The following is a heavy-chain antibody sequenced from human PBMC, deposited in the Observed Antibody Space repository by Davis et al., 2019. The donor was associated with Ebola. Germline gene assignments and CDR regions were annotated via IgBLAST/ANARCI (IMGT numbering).Heavy chain of an antibody. D-gene: IGHD2-2*01. V-gene: IGHV3-30-3*01. J-gene: IGHJ6*02. CDR3: ARWAVPAARAYYYYGMDV. CDR2: ISYDGSNK. CDR1: GFTFSSYA. Sequence: GGSLRLSCAASGFTFSSYAMHWVRQAPGKGLEWVAVISYDGSNKYYADSVKGRFTISRDNAKNSLYLQMNSLRAEDTAVYYCARWAVPAARAYYYYGMDVWGQGTTVTVSS.